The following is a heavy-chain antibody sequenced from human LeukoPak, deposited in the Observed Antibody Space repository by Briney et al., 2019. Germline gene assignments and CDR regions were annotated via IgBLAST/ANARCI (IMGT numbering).Heavy chain of an antibody. Sequence: GGSLRLSCAASGLTFSSYTMSWVRQAPGKGLEWVSGISGSGGSTNYADSVKGRFTMSRDNSKNTLYLQMNSLRAEDTAVYFCAKDKYNWNYYDYWGQGTLVTVSS. D-gene: IGHD1-20*01. CDR3: AKDKYNWNYYDY. CDR1: GLTFSSYT. J-gene: IGHJ4*02. V-gene: IGHV3-23*01. CDR2: ISGSGGST.